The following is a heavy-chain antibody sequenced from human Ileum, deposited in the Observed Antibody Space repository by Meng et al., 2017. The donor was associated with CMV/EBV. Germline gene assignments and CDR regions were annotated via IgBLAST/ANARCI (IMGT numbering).Heavy chain of an antibody. CDR3: ARVIVVVPAAIPYYYGMDV. CDR2: IIPILGIA. CDR1: GGTFSSYA. J-gene: IGHJ6*01. Sequence: SVKVSCKASGGTFSSYAISWVRQAPGQGLEWMGGIIPILGIANYAQKFQGRVTITADKSTSTAYMELSSLRSEDTAVYYCARVIVVVPAAIPYYYGMDVWGQGNTV. V-gene: IGHV1-69*10. D-gene: IGHD2-2*02.